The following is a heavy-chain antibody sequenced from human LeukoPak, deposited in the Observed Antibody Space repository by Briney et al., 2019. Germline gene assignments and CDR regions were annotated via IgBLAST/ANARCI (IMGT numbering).Heavy chain of an antibody. CDR3: AAQRRNYYDSSGYSA. V-gene: IGHV4-34*01. Sequence: SETLSLTCAVYGGSFSGYYWSWIRQPPGKGLECIGEINHSGSTNYNPSLKSRVTISVDTSKNQFSLKLSSVTAADTAVYYCAAQRRNYYDSSGYSAWGQGTLVTVSS. J-gene: IGHJ5*02. CDR2: INHSGST. D-gene: IGHD3-22*01. CDR1: GGSFSGYY.